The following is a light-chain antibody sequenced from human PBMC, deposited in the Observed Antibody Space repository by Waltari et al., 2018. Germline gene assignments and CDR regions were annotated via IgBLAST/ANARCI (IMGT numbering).Light chain of an antibody. Sequence: SYELTQPPSVSVSPGQTARITCSGAALPKDDAQWYQQKPGQVPGLVMYKDTARPSGIPERFSGSTSGTTVTLTIGGVQAEDEADYYCQSADTSGSWVFGGGTKLAVL. CDR3: QSADTSGSWV. CDR2: KDT. V-gene: IGLV3-25*03. J-gene: IGLJ3*02. CDR1: ALPKDD.